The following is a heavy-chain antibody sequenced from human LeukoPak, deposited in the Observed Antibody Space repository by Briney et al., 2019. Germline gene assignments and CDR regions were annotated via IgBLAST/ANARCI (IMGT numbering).Heavy chain of an antibody. V-gene: IGHV1-3*01. Sequence: GASVKVSCKASGYTFTSYAMHWVRQAPGQRLEWMGWINAGNGNTKYSQKFQGRVTMTEDTSTDTAYMELSSLRSGDTAVYYCATDGLRGRPHDSFDYWGQGTLVTVSS. J-gene: IGHJ4*02. CDR3: ATDGLRGRPHDSFDY. D-gene: IGHD3-22*01. CDR1: GYTFTSYA. CDR2: INAGNGNT.